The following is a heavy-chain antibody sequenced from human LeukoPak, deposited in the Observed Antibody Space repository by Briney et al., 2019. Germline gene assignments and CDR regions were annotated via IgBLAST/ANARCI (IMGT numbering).Heavy chain of an antibody. D-gene: IGHD6-6*01. V-gene: IGHV5-51*01. J-gene: IGHJ6*03. Sequence: GESPKISCKGSGYSFTSYWMGWVRQLPGKGLEWMGVIYPGESDTRYRPSFQGQVTTSADKSISTAYLQWSSLKASDTAMYYCARLVSSSSTGYYYYMDVWGKGTTVTVSS. CDR2: IYPGESDT. CDR3: ARLVSSSSTGYYYYMDV. CDR1: GYSFTSYW.